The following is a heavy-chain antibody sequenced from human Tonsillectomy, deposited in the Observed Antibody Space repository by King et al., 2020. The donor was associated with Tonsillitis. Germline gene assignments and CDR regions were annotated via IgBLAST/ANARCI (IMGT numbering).Heavy chain of an antibody. Sequence: QLVQSGAEVTKPGASVKVSCKASGYTFTSYYMHWVRQAPGQGLEWMGIINPSAGSTSYAQKFQGRATMTRDTSTSTVYMELSSLTSDDTAVYYCARGQYYYDSSGYYPLYFDYWGQGTLITVSS. D-gene: IGHD3-22*01. CDR1: GYTFTSYY. V-gene: IGHV1-46*01. CDR3: ARGQYYYDSSGYYPLYFDY. CDR2: INPSAGST. J-gene: IGHJ4*02.